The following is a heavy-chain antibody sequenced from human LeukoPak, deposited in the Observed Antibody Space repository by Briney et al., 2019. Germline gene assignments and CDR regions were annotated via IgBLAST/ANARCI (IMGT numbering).Heavy chain of an antibody. CDR3: ARILVDTTMTYFYYYMDV. J-gene: IGHJ6*03. V-gene: IGHV2-70*11. Sequence: SGPALVKPTQTLTLTCTFSGFSLRSSGMCVSWVRQPPGKALEWLARIDWDDDKYYSTSLKTRLTISKDTSKNQVVLTMTNMDHVDTATYYCARILVDTTMTYFYYYMDVWGKGTTVTVSS. D-gene: IGHD5-18*01. CDR2: IDWDDDK. CDR1: GFSLRSSGMC.